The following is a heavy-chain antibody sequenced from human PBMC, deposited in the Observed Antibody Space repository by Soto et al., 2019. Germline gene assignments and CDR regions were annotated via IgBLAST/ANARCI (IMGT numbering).Heavy chain of an antibody. CDR2: FSPMFGPA. CDR3: ARDFGALSWFDI. V-gene: IGHV1-69*01. J-gene: IGHJ5*02. CDR1: GGRLRSFA. Sequence: QVQLEQSGAEVKKPGSSVKLSCKASGGRLRSFAINWVRQAPGQGPEWMGAFSPMFGPATYSQKFQGRVIITADESTNTAYMEMSSLTSADTATYYCARDFGALSWFDIWGQGTLVSVSS. D-gene: IGHD1-26*01.